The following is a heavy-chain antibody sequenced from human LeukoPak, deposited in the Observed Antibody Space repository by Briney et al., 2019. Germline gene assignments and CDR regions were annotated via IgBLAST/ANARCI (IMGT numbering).Heavy chain of an antibody. Sequence: PSETLSLTCTVSGGSISSYHWSWIRQPPGKRLEWIGFISYSGSTNSNPSLRSRVAISIDTSENQFSLKLSSVTAADTAVYYCVRGNYDSTGYSNAFDIWGQGAMVTVSS. J-gene: IGHJ3*02. V-gene: IGHV4-59*01. CDR3: VRGNYDSTGYSNAFDI. CDR1: GGSISSYH. CDR2: ISYSGST. D-gene: IGHD3-22*01.